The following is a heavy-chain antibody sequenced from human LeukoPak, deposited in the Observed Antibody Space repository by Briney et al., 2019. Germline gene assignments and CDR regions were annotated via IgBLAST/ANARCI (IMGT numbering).Heavy chain of an antibody. CDR3: ARAMDV. Sequence: GGSLRLSCAASGFTFSNYWMHWVRQAPGKGLEWVANIKQDGSEKYYVDSVKGRFTISRDNAKNSLYLQMNNLRAEDMAVYYCARAMDVWGQGTTVTVSS. J-gene: IGHJ6*02. CDR2: IKQDGSEK. V-gene: IGHV3-7*01. CDR1: GFTFSNYW.